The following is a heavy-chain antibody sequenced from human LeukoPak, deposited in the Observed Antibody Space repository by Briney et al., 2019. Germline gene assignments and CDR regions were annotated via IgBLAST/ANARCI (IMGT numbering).Heavy chain of an antibody. J-gene: IGHJ4*02. Sequence: GASVKVSCKASGYTFTGYYMHWVRQAPGQGLEWMGWINPNSGGTNYAQKFQGRVTMTRDTSISTAYMELSRLRSDDTAVYYCAREQSEGSGSYQFYFDYWGQGTLVTVSS. CDR2: INPNSGGT. CDR3: AREQSEGSGSYQFYFDY. D-gene: IGHD3-10*01. V-gene: IGHV1-2*02. CDR1: GYTFTGYY.